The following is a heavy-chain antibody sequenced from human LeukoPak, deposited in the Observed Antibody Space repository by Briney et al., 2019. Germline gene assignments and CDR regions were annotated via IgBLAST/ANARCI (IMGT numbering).Heavy chain of an antibody. CDR2: IRQDGRDK. J-gene: IGHJ3*02. V-gene: IGHV3-7*01. CDR3: ARESKVGSSDDAFDI. Sequence: GGSLRLSCAASGFTFSRHYMSWVRQSPGKGLGWVANIRQDGRDKYYVDSVKGRFTISRDNADNSLYLQMNSLRAEDTGVYYCARESKVGSSDDAFDIWGQGTMVTVSS. D-gene: IGHD1-26*01. CDR1: GFTFSRHY.